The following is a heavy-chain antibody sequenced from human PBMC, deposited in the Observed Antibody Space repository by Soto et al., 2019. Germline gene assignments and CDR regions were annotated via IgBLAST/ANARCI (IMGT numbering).Heavy chain of an antibody. D-gene: IGHD3-10*01. Sequence: PGGSLRLSCAASGFTFSSYGMHWVRQAPGKGLEWVAVISHDGSNKYYADSVKGRFTISRDNSKNTLYLQMNSLRAEDTAVYYCAKDYYYGSGSYYYYYYGMDVWGQGTTVTVSS. CDR3: AKDYYYGSGSYYYYYYGMDV. J-gene: IGHJ6*02. CDR2: ISHDGSNK. V-gene: IGHV3-30*18. CDR1: GFTFSSYG.